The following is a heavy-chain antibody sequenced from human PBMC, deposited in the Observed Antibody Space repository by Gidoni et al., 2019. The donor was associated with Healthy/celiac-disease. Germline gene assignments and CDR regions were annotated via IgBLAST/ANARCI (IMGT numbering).Heavy chain of an antibody. CDR1: GFPFSSYA. D-gene: IGHD4-17*01. CDR3: AKDQSYGDFQAFDY. Sequence: EVQLLESGGGLVQPGGSLRLPCAASGFPFSSYAMSWVRQAPGKGLEWVSAISGSGGSTYYADSVKGRFTISRDNSKNTLYLQMNSLRAEDTAVYYCAKDQSYGDFQAFDYWGQGTLVTVSS. CDR2: ISGSGGST. V-gene: IGHV3-23*01. J-gene: IGHJ4*02.